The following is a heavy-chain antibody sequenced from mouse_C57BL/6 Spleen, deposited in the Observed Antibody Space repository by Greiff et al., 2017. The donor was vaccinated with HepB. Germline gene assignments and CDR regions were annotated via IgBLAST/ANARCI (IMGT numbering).Heavy chain of an antibody. Sequence: VQLQQSGAELVKPGASVKLSCKASGYTFTSYWMQWVKQRPGQGLEWIGEIDPSDSYTNYNQKFKGKATLTVDTAASTAYMQLSSLTSEDSAVYYCARTSITTVVATDYWGQGTTLTVSS. CDR2: IDPSDSYT. CDR1: GYTFTSYW. V-gene: IGHV1-50*01. CDR3: ARTSITTVVATDY. J-gene: IGHJ2*01. D-gene: IGHD1-1*01.